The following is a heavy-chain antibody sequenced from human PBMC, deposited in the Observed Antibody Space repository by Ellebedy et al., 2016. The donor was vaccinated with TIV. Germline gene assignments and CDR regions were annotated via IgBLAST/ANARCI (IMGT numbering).Heavy chain of an antibody. V-gene: IGHV3-33*07. D-gene: IGHD2-2*02. CDR2: IWNDGSEK. CDR3: AREGIPTPIPLPFYMDV. J-gene: IGHJ6*04. Sequence: GESLKISCAASGFSFREKGMYWVRQAPGKGLEWVAVIWNDGSEKYYTDSVKGRFTISRDNSKNTLSLQMNGLRVEDTAVYYCAREGIPTPIPLPFYMDVWGKGTTVTVSS. CDR1: GFSFREKG.